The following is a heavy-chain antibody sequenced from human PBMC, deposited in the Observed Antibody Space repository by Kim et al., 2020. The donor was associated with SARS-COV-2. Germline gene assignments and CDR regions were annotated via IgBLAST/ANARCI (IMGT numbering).Heavy chain of an antibody. Sequence: PSLKSRVTTSVDKSKNQFSLKLSSVTAADTAVYYCARAVWFGELLDYYFDYWGQGTLVTVSS. CDR3: ARAVWFGELLDYYFDY. V-gene: IGHV4-4*02. J-gene: IGHJ4*02. D-gene: IGHD3-10*01.